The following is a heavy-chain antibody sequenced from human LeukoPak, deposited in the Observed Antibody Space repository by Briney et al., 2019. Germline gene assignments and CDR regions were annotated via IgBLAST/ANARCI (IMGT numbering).Heavy chain of an antibody. J-gene: IGHJ4*02. V-gene: IGHV3-53*01. D-gene: IGHD3-22*01. Sequence: PGGSLRLSCAASGFTVSSNYMTWVRQAPGKGLEWVSVIYSGGSTYYADPVKGRFTISRDNSKNTLYLQMNSLRAEDTAVYYCARGTSSGYFQLYFDYWGQGTLVTVSS. CDR3: ARGTSSGYFQLYFDY. CDR2: IYSGGST. CDR1: GFTVSSNY.